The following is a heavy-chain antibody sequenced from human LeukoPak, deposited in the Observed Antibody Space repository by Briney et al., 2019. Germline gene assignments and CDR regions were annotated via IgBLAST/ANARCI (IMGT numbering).Heavy chain of an antibody. Sequence: SETLSLTCTVSGGSISSGDDYWSWIRQPPGQGLEWAGNIYYSGNTYYNPSLKSRVTISVDTSKNQFSLKLSSVTAADTAVYYCARPKGYCSSTSCYSYFDYWGQGTLVTVSS. CDR2: IYYSGNT. V-gene: IGHV4-30-4*01. CDR1: GGSISSGDDY. J-gene: IGHJ4*02. D-gene: IGHD2-2*01. CDR3: ARPKGYCSSTSCYSYFDY.